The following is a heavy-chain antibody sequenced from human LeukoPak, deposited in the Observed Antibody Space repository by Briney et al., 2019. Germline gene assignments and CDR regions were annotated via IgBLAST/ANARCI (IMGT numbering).Heavy chain of an antibody. CDR2: MNPNSGNT. V-gene: IGHV1-8*01. J-gene: IGHJ6*02. Sequence: ASVKVSCKASGYTYTSYDIHWVRQATGQGLEWMGWMNPNSGNTGYAQKFQGRVTMTRNTSISTAYMELSSLRSEDTAVYYCARGPLVLRFLEWSMGYYYYYGMDVWGQGTTVTVSS. D-gene: IGHD3-3*01. CDR1: GYTYTSYD. CDR3: ARGPLVLRFLEWSMGYYYYYGMDV.